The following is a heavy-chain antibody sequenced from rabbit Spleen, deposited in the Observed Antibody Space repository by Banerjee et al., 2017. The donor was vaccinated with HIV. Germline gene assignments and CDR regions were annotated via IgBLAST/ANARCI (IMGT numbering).Heavy chain of an antibody. CDR3: ARDLDGVIGWNFNL. CDR1: GFDFSRTA. V-gene: IGHV1S45*01. J-gene: IGHJ4*01. Sequence: QEQLVESGGGLVQPEGSLTLTCKASGFDFSRTAMCWVRQAPGKGLEWIACINAGSSGGTYYASWARGRFTISKTSSTTVTLQMTSLTAADMATYFCARDLDGVIGWNFNLWGPGTLVTVS. CDR2: INAGSSGGT. D-gene: IGHD1-1*01.